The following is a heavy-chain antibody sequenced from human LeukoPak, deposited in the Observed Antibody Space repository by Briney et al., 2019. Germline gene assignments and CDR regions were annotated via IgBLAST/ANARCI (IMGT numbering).Heavy chain of an antibody. CDR2: MNPNSGNT. V-gene: IGHV1-8*01. CDR1: GYTFTSYD. D-gene: IGHD2-15*01. CDR3: ARGTGYCSGGSCYYQKSWFDP. J-gene: IGHJ5*02. Sequence: GASVKVSCKASGYTFTSYDINWVRQATGQGLEWMGWMNPNSGNTGYAQKFQGRVTMTRNTSISTAYMELSSLRSEDTAVYYCARGTGYCSGGSCYYQKSWFDPWGQGTLVTVSS.